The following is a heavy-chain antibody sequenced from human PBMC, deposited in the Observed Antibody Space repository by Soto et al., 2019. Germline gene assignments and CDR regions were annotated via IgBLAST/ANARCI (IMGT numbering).Heavy chain of an antibody. V-gene: IGHV5-51*01. CDR1: GYSFTSYW. CDR2: IYPGDSDT. CDR3: ARVSAEPYPKWLIPFDS. J-gene: IGHJ5*01. Sequence: PGESLKISCKGSGYSFTSYWIGWVRQMPGKGLKWMGIIYPGDSDTRYSPSFQGQVTISADKSISTAYLQWSSLKASDTAMYYCARVSAEPYPKWLIPFDSWGQGTLVTVSS. D-gene: IGHD6-19*01.